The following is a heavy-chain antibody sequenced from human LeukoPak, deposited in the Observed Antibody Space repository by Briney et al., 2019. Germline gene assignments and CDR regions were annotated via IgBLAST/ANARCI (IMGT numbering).Heavy chain of an antibody. CDR3: ARVPHYYGSGSYYNVGGYFQH. CDR1: GFTFSSYW. Sequence: GGSLRLSCAASGFTFSSYWMHWVRQAPGKGLVWVSRINSDGSSTSYADSVKGRFTISRDNAKNTLYLQMNSLRAEGTAVYYCARVPHYYGSGSYYNVGGYFQHWGQGTLVTVSS. V-gene: IGHV3-74*01. D-gene: IGHD3-10*01. CDR2: INSDGSST. J-gene: IGHJ1*01.